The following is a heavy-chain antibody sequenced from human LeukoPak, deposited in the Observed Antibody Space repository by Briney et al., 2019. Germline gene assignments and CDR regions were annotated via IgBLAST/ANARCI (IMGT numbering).Heavy chain of an antibody. Sequence: GGSLRLSCEGSGSSVSTKYMNWVRQAPGKGLEWVSILYSGSTTYYTYSVKGRFTVSRDDSKNTLYLHMNSLGAEATAVYYCARVGDHYHWYLDVWGRGTLVTVSS. CDR3: ARVGDHYHWYLDV. V-gene: IGHV3-53*01. CDR2: LYSGSTT. D-gene: IGHD3-10*01. J-gene: IGHJ2*01. CDR1: GSSVSTKY.